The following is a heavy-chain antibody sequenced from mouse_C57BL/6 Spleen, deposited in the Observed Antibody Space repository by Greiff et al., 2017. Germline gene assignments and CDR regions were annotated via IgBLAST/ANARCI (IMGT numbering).Heavy chain of an antibody. CDR2: RRNKANDYTT. V-gene: IGHV7-1*01. CDR1: GFTFSDFY. CDR3: ARDAGAMDY. Sequence: EVKLVESGGGLVQSGRSLRLSCATSGFTFSDFYMEWVRQAPGKGLEWIAARRNKANDYTTEYSASVKGRFIVSRDTSQSILYLQMNALRAEDTAIYYCARDAGAMDYWGQGTSVTVAS. J-gene: IGHJ4*01.